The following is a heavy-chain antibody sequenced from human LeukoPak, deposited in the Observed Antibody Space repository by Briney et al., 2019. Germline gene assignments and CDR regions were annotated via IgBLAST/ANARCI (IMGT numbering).Heavy chain of an antibody. V-gene: IGHV4-59*11. CDR3: ARVVQAFDI. J-gene: IGHJ3*02. Sequence: ASETLSLTCTVSGGSISSHYWSWIRQPPGKGLEWIGYIYYSGSTKYNPSLKSRVTISVDTSKNQFSLKLSSVTAADTAVDYCARVVQAFDIWGQGTMVTVSS. D-gene: IGHD2-21*01. CDR2: IYYSGST. CDR1: GGSISSHY.